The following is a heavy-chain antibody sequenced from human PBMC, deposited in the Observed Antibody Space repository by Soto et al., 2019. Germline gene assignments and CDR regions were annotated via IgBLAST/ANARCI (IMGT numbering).Heavy chain of an antibody. D-gene: IGHD2-15*01. J-gene: IGHJ6*03. CDR1: GYTFTSYA. CDR2: INAGNGNT. V-gene: IGHV1-3*01. CDR3: ARDGASVYYMDV. Sequence: ASVKVSCKASGYTFTSYAMHWVRQAPGQRLEWMGWINAGNGNTKYSQKFQGRVTITRDTSASTAYMELSSLRSEDTAVYYCARDGASVYYMDVWGKGTTVTVSS.